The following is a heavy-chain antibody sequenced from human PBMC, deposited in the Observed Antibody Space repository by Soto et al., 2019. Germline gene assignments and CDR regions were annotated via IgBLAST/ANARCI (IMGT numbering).Heavy chain of an antibody. Sequence: EVQLVESGGGLVQPGGSLRLSCAASGFTFSSYSMNCVRQAPGKGLEWVSYISSSSSTIYYADSVKGRFTISRDNAKNSLYLQMNSLRDEDTAVYYCARDRPHRTTDGYYYYGMDVWGQGTTVTVSS. V-gene: IGHV3-48*02. J-gene: IGHJ6*02. D-gene: IGHD1-7*01. CDR2: ISSSSSTI. CDR1: GFTFSSYS. CDR3: ARDRPHRTTDGYYYYGMDV.